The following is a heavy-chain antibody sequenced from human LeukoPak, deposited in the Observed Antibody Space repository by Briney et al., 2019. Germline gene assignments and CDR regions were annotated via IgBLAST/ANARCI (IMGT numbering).Heavy chain of an antibody. CDR3: ATGGKFDFWSGYHIDN. Sequence: GGSLRLSCEVSGFTFSSNAMHWVRQAPGKGLEWVAVISYDGSNKNFADSVKGRLTVSRDNSKPALYLHMNSLRSDDTAMYYCATGGKFDFWSGYHIDNWGQGTLVTVSS. D-gene: IGHD3-3*01. J-gene: IGHJ4*02. V-gene: IGHV3-30*04. CDR2: ISYDGSNK. CDR1: GFTFSSNA.